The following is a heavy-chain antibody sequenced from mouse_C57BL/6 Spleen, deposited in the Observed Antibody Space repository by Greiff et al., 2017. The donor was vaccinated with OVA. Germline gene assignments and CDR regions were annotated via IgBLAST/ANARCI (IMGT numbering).Heavy chain of an antibody. CDR2: IYPGDGAT. V-gene: IGHV1-82*01. J-gene: IGHJ2*01. Sequence: VQLQQSGPELVKPGASVKISCKASGYAFSSSWMNWVKQRPGKGLEWIGRIYPGDGATNYTGKFKGKATLTADKSSSTAYMQLSSLTSEDSAVYFCAGGLRRGYFDYWGQGTTLTVSS. CDR1: GYAFSSSW. CDR3: AGGLRRGYFDY.